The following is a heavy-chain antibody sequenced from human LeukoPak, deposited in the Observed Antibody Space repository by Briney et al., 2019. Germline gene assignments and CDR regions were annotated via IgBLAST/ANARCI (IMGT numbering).Heavy chain of an antibody. CDR1: GGSISRNSDY. Sequence: SETLSLTCTVSGGSISRNSDYWGWIRQPPGKGLEWIGSIYYGGSTYYNPSLKSRVTISVDTSKNQFSLKLSSVTAADTAVYYCARDFYDFWSGYHNYWGQGTLVTVSS. V-gene: IGHV4-39*07. J-gene: IGHJ4*02. D-gene: IGHD3-3*01. CDR3: ARDFYDFWSGYHNY. CDR2: IYYGGST.